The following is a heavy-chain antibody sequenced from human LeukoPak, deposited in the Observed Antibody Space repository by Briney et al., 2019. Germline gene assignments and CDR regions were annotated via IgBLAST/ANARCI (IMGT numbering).Heavy chain of an antibody. CDR2: IDPNSGGT. J-gene: IGHJ4*02. CDR1: GYTFTGYY. D-gene: IGHD3-3*01. CDR3: ARGGSRDSYYDFWSGYSDLVR. Sequence: ASVKVSCKASGYTFTGYYMHWVRQAPGQGLEWMGRIDPNSGGTNYAQKFQGRVIMTRDTSISTAYMELSRLRSDDTAVYYCARGGSRDSYYDFWSGYSDLVRWGQGTLVTVSS. V-gene: IGHV1-2*06.